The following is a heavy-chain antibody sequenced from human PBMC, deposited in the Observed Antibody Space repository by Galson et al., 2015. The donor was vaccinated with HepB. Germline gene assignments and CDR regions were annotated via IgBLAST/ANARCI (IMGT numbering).Heavy chain of an antibody. V-gene: IGHV1-3*01. CDR3: SRRGDGSGSFSPYYYGMDV. CDR1: GYNYNSYT. J-gene: IGHJ6*02. Sequence: PVKVSCKAYGYNYNSYTIHWVRQAHGQGLEWMGWSIVGNGNTKYSQKFQGRVTITRDTSASTAYMELSSLGAEDTAVYYCSRRGDGSGSFSPYYYGMDVWGQGTTVTVSS. CDR2: SIVGNGNT. D-gene: IGHD3-10*01.